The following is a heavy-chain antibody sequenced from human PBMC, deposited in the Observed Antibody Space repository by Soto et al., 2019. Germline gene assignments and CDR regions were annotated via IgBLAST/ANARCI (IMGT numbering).Heavy chain of an antibody. D-gene: IGHD2-8*02. J-gene: IGHJ6*02. CDR2: INPNSGGT. CDR1: GYTFTGYY. Sequence: GASVKFSCKASGYTFTGYYMHWVRQAPGQGLEWMGWINPNSGGTNYAQKFQGRVTMTRDTSISTAYMELSRLRSDDTAVYYCASVVYASDVYYYYGIDVWGQGTTVTVSS. CDR3: ASVVYASDVYYYYGIDV. V-gene: IGHV1-2*02.